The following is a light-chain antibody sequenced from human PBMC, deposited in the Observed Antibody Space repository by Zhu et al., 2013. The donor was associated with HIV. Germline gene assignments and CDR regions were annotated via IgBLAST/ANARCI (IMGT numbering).Light chain of an antibody. V-gene: IGKV1-33*01. CDR1: QDISNY. CDR2: DAS. Sequence: DIQMTQSPSSLSASVGDRVTITCQASQDISNYLNWYQQKPGKAPKLLIYDASNLETGVPSRFSGSGSGTDFTFTISSLQPEDIATYYCQQFNSYPFTFGGGYQGGDQT. J-gene: IGKJ4*01. CDR3: QQFNSYPFT.